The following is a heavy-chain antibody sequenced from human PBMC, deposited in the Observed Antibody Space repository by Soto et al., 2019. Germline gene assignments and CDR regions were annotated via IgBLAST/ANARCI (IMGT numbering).Heavy chain of an antibody. V-gene: IGHV1-3*01. Sequence: GASVKVSCKASVYTFTSYAMLWVRQAPGQRLEWMGWINAGNGNTKYSQKFQGRVTITRDTSASTAYMELSSLRSEDTAVYYCSRVDPGETSPFDHWGQGTLVTVSS. CDR1: VYTFTSYA. CDR2: INAGNGNT. J-gene: IGHJ4*02. D-gene: IGHD3-10*01. CDR3: SRVDPGETSPFDH.